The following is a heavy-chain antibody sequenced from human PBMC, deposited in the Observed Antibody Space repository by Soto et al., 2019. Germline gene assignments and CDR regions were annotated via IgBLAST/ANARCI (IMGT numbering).Heavy chain of an antibody. D-gene: IGHD3-10*01. CDR3: ARDSSSITMVRGNYYYYYGMDV. V-gene: IGHV1-18*04. CDR1: GYTFTSYG. Sequence: ASVQVSCKASGYTFTSYGISWVRQAPGQGLEWMGWISAYNGNTNYAQKLQGRVTMTTDTSTSTAYMELRSLRSDDTAVYYCARDSSSITMVRGNYYYYYGMDVWGQGTTVTVSS. CDR2: ISAYNGNT. J-gene: IGHJ6*02.